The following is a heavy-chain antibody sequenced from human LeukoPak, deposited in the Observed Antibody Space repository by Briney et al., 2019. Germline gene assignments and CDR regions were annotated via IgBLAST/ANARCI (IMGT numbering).Heavy chain of an antibody. CDR3: AREGSKWAYYYYGMDV. Sequence: ASVKVSCKASGYTFTSYAMNWLRQAPGQGLEWMGWINTNTGNPTYAQGFTGRFVFSLDTSVSTAYLQISSLKAEDTAVYYCAREGSKWAYYYYGMDVWGQGTTVTVSS. V-gene: IGHV7-4-1*02. CDR2: INTNTGNP. J-gene: IGHJ6*02. D-gene: IGHD1-26*01. CDR1: GYTFTSYA.